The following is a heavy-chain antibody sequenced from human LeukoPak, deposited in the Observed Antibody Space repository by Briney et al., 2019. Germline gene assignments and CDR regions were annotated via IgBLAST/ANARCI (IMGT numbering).Heavy chain of an antibody. CDR3: ARDGAGGYSGYGGVDY. D-gene: IGHD5-12*01. Sequence: ASVKVSCKASGYTFTGYFMHWVRQAPGQGLEWMGIINPSGGTTSYGQKFQGRVTMTRDTSTSTVYMELSSLRSEDTAVYYCARDGAGGYSGYGGVDYWGQGTLVTVSS. J-gene: IGHJ4*02. CDR2: INPSGGTT. V-gene: IGHV1-46*01. CDR1: GYTFTGYF.